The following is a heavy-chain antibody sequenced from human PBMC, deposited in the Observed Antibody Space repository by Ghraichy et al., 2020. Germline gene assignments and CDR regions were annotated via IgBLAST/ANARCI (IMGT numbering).Heavy chain of an antibody. D-gene: IGHD3-10*01. Sequence: GGSLRLSCAASGFPLNNAWMTWVRQAPGKGLEWVGRIKSKNDGGTTDYAAPVKGRFTISTDESKNTLHLQMNSLKTEDSGVYYCTIGAVSYYHYYYGLDVWGQGTTVTVSS. CDR2: IKSKNDGGTT. J-gene: IGHJ6*02. V-gene: IGHV3-15*01. CDR3: TIGAVSYYHYYYGLDV. CDR1: GFPLNNAW.